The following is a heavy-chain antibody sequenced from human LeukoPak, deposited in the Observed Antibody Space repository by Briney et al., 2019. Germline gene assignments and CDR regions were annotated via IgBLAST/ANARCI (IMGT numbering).Heavy chain of an antibody. Sequence: ASVKVSCKASGYTFTSYGISWVRQAPGQGLEWMGWISAHNGNTNYAQKLQGRVTMTTDTSTSTAYMELRSLRSDDTAVYYCAILAYCGGDCYSSYLDYWGQGTLVTVSS. CDR2: ISAHNGNT. J-gene: IGHJ4*02. D-gene: IGHD2-21*02. V-gene: IGHV1-18*01. CDR1: GYTFTSYG. CDR3: AILAYCGGDCYSSYLDY.